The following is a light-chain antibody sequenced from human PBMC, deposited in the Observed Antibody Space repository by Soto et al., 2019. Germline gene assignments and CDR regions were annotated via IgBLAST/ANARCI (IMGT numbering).Light chain of an antibody. CDR3: SSFTSRVTFV. V-gene: IGLV2-14*01. J-gene: IGLJ1*01. CDR2: EVT. Sequence: QSALTQPASVSGSPGQSIAISCTGTRSDVGAYNYVSWYQQHPGKAPKLMISEVTNRPSGVSDRFSGSKSGNTASLTISGIQAEDEADYYCSSFTSRVTFVFGTGTQLTVL. CDR1: RSDVGAYNY.